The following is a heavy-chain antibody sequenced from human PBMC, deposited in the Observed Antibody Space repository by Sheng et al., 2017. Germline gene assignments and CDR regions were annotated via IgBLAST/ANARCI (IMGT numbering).Heavy chain of an antibody. CDR2: INPNSGGT. Sequence: VQLVQSGAEVKKPGASVMVSCKASGYIFIDHYMHWVRQAPGQGLEWMGWINPNSGGTKYEQKFQDRITMTRDTSLNTLNMELSRLRPDDTAVYYCARAVYYFDSRHFD. CDR3: ARAVYYFDSRHFD. CDR1: GYIFIDHY. V-gene: IGHV1-2*02. J-gene: IGHJ4*01. D-gene: IGHD3-22*01.